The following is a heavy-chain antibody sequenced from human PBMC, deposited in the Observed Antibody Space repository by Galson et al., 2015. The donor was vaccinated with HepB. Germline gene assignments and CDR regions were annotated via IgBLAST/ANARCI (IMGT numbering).Heavy chain of an antibody. CDR2: IKVRVDGGTT. CDR3: TTDLGSGWYAR. J-gene: IGHJ4*02. Sequence: SLRLSCAASGFTFRDAWMSWVRQAPGKGLEWIGFIKVRVDGGTTDYAAPVKDRFTISRDDSKNMLYLRMDSLETEDTAVYYCTTDLGSGWYARWGQGIPVTVSS. D-gene: IGHD6-19*01. CDR1: GFTFRDAW. V-gene: IGHV3-15*01.